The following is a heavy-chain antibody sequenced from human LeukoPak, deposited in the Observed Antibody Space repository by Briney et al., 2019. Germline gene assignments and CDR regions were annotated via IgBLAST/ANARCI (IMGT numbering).Heavy chain of an antibody. Sequence: SGPTLVNLTQTLXLTCTFSGFSLSTSGMCVSWIRQPPGKALEWLARLDWDDDNYYSTSLKTRLTISKDTSKNQVVLTMTNMYPVDTATYYCARIPPHFVDLVDVWGQGTTVTVSS. CDR2: LDWDDDN. J-gene: IGHJ6*02. D-gene: IGHD3/OR15-3a*01. CDR1: GFSLSTSGMC. V-gene: IGHV2-70*11. CDR3: ARIPPHFVDLVDV.